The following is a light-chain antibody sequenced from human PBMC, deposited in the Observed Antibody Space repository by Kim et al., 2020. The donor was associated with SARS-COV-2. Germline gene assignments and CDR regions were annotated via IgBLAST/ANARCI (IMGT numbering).Light chain of an antibody. CDR1: QSISSI. Sequence: SESPGERPTHSCRASQSISSILCCSQRKPGQDPRVLIYGASTGAAGIPARFSDSGSGTEFTLTISSLQSDDFATYYCQQHHYWRAFGQGTRLEI. CDR2: GAS. CDR3: QQHHYWRA. J-gene: IGKJ5*01. V-gene: IGKV3-15*01.